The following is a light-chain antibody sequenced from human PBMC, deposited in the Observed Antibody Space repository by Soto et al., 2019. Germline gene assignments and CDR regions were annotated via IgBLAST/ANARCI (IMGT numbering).Light chain of an antibody. J-gene: IGKJ5*01. Sequence: ETVMTQSPATLSVSPGERATLSCRASQSISSNLAWFQQKPGQAPRLLIYDASTMATGFPARFSGSGPGTEFTLTISSLQSEDFAVYYCQQYNNWPLTFGGGTRLEN. CDR3: QQYNNWPLT. V-gene: IGKV3-15*01. CDR2: DAS. CDR1: QSISSN.